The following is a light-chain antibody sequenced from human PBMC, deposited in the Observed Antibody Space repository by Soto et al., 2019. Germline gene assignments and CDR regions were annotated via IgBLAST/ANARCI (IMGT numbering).Light chain of an antibody. Sequence: EIVLTQSPGTLSLSPGERATLSCRASQSVYSNYLAWYQQKPGQSPRLLMYGASTRVTGIPDRFSGSASGTDFPLTISRLEPDDFAFYYCQQYGSSPLTFGAVTKVDIK. CDR3: QQYGSSPLT. CDR2: GAS. V-gene: IGKV3-20*01. CDR1: QSVYSNY. J-gene: IGKJ3*01.